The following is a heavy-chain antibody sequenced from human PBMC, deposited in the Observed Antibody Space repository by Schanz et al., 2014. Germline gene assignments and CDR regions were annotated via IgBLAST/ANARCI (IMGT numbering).Heavy chain of an antibody. Sequence: VQLVESGGGVVQPGRSLRLSCAASGITFSGYSMNWVRQAPGKGLEWVSYISGSSSTKYYADSVKGRFTISRDNGKKSLYLQMNSLRAEDTAVYYCARDLISSGWYGWGQGTLVTVSS. CDR2: ISGSSSTK. CDR3: ARDLISSGWYG. J-gene: IGHJ4*02. CDR1: GITFSGYS. V-gene: IGHV3-48*01. D-gene: IGHD6-19*01.